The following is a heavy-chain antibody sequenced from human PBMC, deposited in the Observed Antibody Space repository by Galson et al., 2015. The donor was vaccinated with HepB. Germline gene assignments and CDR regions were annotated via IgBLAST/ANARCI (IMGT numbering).Heavy chain of an antibody. Sequence: SVKVSCKASGGTFSRYAISWVRQAPGQGLEWMGGIIPIFGTANYAQKFQGRVTITADESTSTAYMELSSLRSEDTAVYYCARDRQQPAATMYYCYYMDVWGKGTTVTVSS. D-gene: IGHD6-13*01. CDR3: ARDRQQPAATMYYCYYMDV. J-gene: IGHJ6*03. CDR2: IIPIFGTA. CDR1: GGTFSRYA. V-gene: IGHV1-69*13.